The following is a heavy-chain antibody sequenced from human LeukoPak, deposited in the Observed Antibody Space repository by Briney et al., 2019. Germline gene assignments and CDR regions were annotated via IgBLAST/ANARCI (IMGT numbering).Heavy chain of an antibody. Sequence: GGSLRLSCAASGFTLSSYAMSWVRQAPGKGLEWGSAISDTGNTYHADSVKGRFTISRDSSKDTLFLQMNRLRPEDAAVYYCAKAPVTTCRGAFCYPFDYWGLGTLVTVSS. CDR3: AKAPVTTCRGAFCYPFDY. V-gene: IGHV3-23*01. CDR2: ISDTGNT. D-gene: IGHD2-15*01. CDR1: GFTLSSYA. J-gene: IGHJ4*02.